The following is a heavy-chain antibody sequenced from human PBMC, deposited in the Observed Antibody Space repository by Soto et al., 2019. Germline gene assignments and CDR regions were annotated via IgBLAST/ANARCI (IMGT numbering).Heavy chain of an antibody. CDR2: INPNSGDT. Sequence: QVQLVQSGTEVKRPGDAVKVSCKASGYTFTGYYVHWLRQAPGPGVEWMGWINPNSGDTYLAQRFQGRVTMNRDTSIGSADMELRGLTADDTAEYSCAKAGAIVAAGIRVYRNNAMDVGGTVTTVTVSS. D-gene: IGHD1-26*01. J-gene: IGHJ6*04. CDR3: AKAGAIVAAGIRVYRNNAMDV. CDR1: GYTFTGYY. V-gene: IGHV1-2*02.